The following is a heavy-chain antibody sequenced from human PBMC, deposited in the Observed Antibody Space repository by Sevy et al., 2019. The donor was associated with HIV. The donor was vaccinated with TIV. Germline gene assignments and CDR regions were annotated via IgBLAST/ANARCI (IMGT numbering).Heavy chain of an antibody. V-gene: IGHV1-18*04. Sequence: ASVKVSCKASGYTFTSYGISWVRQAPGQGLEWMGWISAYNGNTNYAQKLQGRVTMTTDTSTSTAYMELRSLGSDDTAVYYCARDGNTMVRGVPTYYYYYYMDVWGKGTTVTVSS. CDR2: ISAYNGNT. D-gene: IGHD3-10*01. J-gene: IGHJ6*03. CDR3: ARDGNTMVRGVPTYYYYYYMDV. CDR1: GYTFTSYG.